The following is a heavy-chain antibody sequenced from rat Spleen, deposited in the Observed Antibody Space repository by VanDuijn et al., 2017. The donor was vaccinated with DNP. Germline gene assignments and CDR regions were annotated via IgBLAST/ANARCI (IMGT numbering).Heavy chain of an antibody. Sequence: EVQLVDSGGGLVQPGGSLNLSCAASGFTFSDNNMAWVRQAPKKGLEWVATITYDGSGTYYRDSVKDRFTISRDNAKSILYLQMDSLRSEDTATYYCARQRWYYSGEGMDYWGQGVMVTVSS. J-gene: IGHJ2*01. CDR3: ARQRWYYSGEGMDY. D-gene: IGHD1-1*01. CDR1: GFTFSDNN. V-gene: IGHV5-7*01. CDR2: ITYDGSGT.